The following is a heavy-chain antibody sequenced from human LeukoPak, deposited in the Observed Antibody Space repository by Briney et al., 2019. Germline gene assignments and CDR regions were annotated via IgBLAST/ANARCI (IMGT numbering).Heavy chain of an antibody. CDR3: ARRAEMTALGLGNWFDP. CDR2: IYYSGST. Sequence: PSETLSLTCTVSGGSISSHYWNWIRQPPGKGLEWIGYIYYSGSTNYNPSLKSRVTISVDTSKSQFSLTLSFVTAADTAVYYCARRAEMTALGLGNWFDPWGQGILVIVSS. J-gene: IGHJ5*02. D-gene: IGHD2-21*02. V-gene: IGHV4-59*11. CDR1: GGSISSHY.